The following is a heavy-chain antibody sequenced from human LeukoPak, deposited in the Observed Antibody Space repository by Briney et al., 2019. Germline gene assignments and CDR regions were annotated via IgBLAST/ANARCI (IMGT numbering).Heavy chain of an antibody. V-gene: IGHV3-30*02. J-gene: IGHJ4*02. Sequence: PGGSSRLSCAASGFSFSSYGMNWVRQAPGKGLEWVAFIRYDGSNKYYADSVKGRFTISRDDSKNTLYLQMNSLRAEDTAVYYCAKDHRYCSGGSCYGADYWGQGTLVTVSS. CDR1: GFSFSSYG. D-gene: IGHD2-15*01. CDR3: AKDHRYCSGGSCYGADY. CDR2: IRYDGSNK.